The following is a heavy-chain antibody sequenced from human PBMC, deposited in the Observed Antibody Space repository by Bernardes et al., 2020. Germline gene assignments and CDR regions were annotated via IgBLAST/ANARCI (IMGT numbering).Heavy chain of an antibody. V-gene: IGHV1-46*03. J-gene: IGHJ6*02. CDR1: GYTFTSYY. Sequence: ASVKVSCKASGYTFTSYYMHWVRQAPGQGLEWMGIINPSGGSTSYAQKFQGRVTMTRDTSTSTVYMELSSLRSEDTAVYYCARDGPSYYYGSGDLPTSIMDVWGQGTTVTVSS. CDR2: INPSGGST. D-gene: IGHD3-10*01. CDR3: ARDGPSYYYGSGDLPTSIMDV.